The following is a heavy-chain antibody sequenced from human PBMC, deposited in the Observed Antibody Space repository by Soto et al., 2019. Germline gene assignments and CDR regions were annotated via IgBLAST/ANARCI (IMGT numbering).Heavy chain of an antibody. Sequence: EVQLLESGGGLVQPGGSLRLSCEASGFAFGTYVMSWVRQAPGKGLEWVSAISGRVNSTYYADSVKGRFTISRDNAENTLYLQMTSLRAEDTAVYYCAKDIRSSGGRSPFDLWGQGTLVTVSS. CDR1: GFAFGTYV. D-gene: IGHD2-15*01. J-gene: IGHJ4*02. CDR2: ISGRVNST. CDR3: AKDIRSSGGRSPFDL. V-gene: IGHV3-23*01.